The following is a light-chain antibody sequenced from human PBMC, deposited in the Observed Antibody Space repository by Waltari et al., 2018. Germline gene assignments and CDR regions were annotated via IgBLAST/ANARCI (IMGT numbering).Light chain of an antibody. CDR1: SSDVGGYDY. V-gene: IGLV2-14*03. CDR3: SSYASSVTHV. CDR2: GVS. Sequence: QSALTQPASVSGSPGQSITISCTGTSSDVGGYDYVSWYQQHPGKAPILIIYGVSSRPSGISIRFYGSKSGNTASLTISGLQAEDEADYYCSSYASSVTHVFGTGTKVTVL. J-gene: IGLJ1*01.